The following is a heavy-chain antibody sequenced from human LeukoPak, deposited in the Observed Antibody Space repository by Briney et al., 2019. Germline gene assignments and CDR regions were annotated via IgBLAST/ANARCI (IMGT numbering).Heavy chain of an antibody. CDR1: GFTFSDHY. CDR2: IKSKTDGGTT. J-gene: IGHJ4*02. CDR3: TTGRYCSGGSCYGDY. Sequence: PGGSLRLSCAASGFTFSDHYMDWVRQAPGKGLEWVGRIKSKTDGGTTDYAAPVKGRFTVSRDDSKNTLYLQMNSLKTEDTAVYYCTTGRYCSGGSCYGDYWGQGTLVTVSS. V-gene: IGHV3-15*01. D-gene: IGHD2-15*01.